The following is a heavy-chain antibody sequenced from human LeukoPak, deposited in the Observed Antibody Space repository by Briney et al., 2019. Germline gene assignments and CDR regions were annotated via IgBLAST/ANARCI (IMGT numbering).Heavy chain of an antibody. J-gene: IGHJ1*01. CDR3: ATPAAGPGAEYSLY. D-gene: IGHD6-13*01. Sequence: GGSLRLSCAGSGFALKSYSLTWVRQAPGKGLEWVSSISSTSAYIHYADSVKGRFTTSRDNAKNSLDLQMNSLKVEDTAVYYCATPAAGPGAEYSLYWGQGTLVIVSS. CDR1: GFALKSYS. CDR2: ISSTSAYI. V-gene: IGHV3-21*01.